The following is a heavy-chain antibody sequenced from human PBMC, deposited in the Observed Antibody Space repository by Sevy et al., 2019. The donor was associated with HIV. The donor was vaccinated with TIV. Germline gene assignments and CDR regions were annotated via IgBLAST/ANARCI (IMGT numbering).Heavy chain of an antibody. Sequence: GSLRLSCAASGFTFNIYSMNWVRQAPGKGLEWVSSMSSSSSYIYYADSVKGRFTISRDIAKNSLYLQMNSLRAEDTAVYYCARGIVTTYNIDYWGQGTLVTVSS. CDR2: MSSSSSYI. J-gene: IGHJ4*02. CDR1: GFTFNIYS. V-gene: IGHV3-21*01. D-gene: IGHD4-4*01. CDR3: ARGIVTTYNIDY.